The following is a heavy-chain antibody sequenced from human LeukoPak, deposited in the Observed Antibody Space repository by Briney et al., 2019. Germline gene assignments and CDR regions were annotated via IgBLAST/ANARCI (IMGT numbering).Heavy chain of an antibody. CDR3: ATDLGATPTYYFYGMDV. CDR2: FDPEDGET. CDR1: GYTLTELS. V-gene: IGHV1-24*01. Sequence: ASVKVSCKVSGYTLTELSIHWVRQAPGKGLEWMGGFDPEDGETIYAQKFQGRLTMAEDTSTDTAYMELSSLRSEDTAVYYCATDLGATPTYYFYGMDVWGQGTTVTVSS. D-gene: IGHD2-21*01. J-gene: IGHJ6*02.